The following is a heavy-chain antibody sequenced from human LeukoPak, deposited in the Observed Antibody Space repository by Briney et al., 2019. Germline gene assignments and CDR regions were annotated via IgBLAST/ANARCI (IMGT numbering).Heavy chain of an antibody. D-gene: IGHD5-24*01. V-gene: IGHV1-2*02. CDR2: INPNSGGT. J-gene: IGHJ4*02. CDR1: GYTFTSYY. CDR3: ARDRRDGYNPLWDY. Sequence: ASVKVSCKASGYTFTSYYMHWVRQAPGQGLEWMGWINPNSGGTNYAQKFQGRVTMTRDTSISTAYMELSRLRSDDTAVYYCARDRRDGYNPLWDYWGQGTLVTVSS.